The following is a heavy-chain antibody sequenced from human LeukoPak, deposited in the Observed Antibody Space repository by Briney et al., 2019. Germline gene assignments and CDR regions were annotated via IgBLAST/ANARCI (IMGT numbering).Heavy chain of an antibody. J-gene: IGHJ4*02. CDR3: AKGPGSGYGFDY. CDR1: GFTFSSYA. CDR2: ISGSGGST. D-gene: IGHD3-22*01. Sequence: GGSLRLSCAASGFTFSSYAMSWVRQAPGKGLDWVSAISGSGGSTYYADSVKGRFTISRDNSKNTLYLQMNSLRAEDTAVYYCAKGPGSGYGFDYWGQGTLVTVSS. V-gene: IGHV3-23*01.